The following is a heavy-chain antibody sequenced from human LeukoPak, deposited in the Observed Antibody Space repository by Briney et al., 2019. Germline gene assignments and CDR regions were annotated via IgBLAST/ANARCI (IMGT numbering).Heavy chain of an antibody. CDR3: ARRKAARPWGAFDI. CDR1: GGSISSYY. J-gene: IGHJ3*02. D-gene: IGHD6-6*01. CDR2: IYYSGST. Sequence: TSETLSLTCTVSGGSISSYYWSWIRQPPGKGLEWIGYIYYSGSTNYNPSLKSRVTISVDTSKNQFSLKLSSVTAADTAVYYCARRKAARPWGAFDIWGQGTMVTVSS. V-gene: IGHV4-59*01.